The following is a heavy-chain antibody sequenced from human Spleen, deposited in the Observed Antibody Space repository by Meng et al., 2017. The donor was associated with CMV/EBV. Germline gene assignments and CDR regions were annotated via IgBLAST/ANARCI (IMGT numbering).Heavy chain of an antibody. J-gene: IGHJ6*02. D-gene: IGHD1-26*01. CDR3: ARGGGSYPHYYYGMDV. CDR1: GGSISSYY. Sequence: SETLSLTCTVSGGSISSYYWSWIRQPPGKGLEWIGYTYYSGSTNYNPSLKSRVTISVDTSKNQFSLKLSSVTAADTAVYYCARGGGSYPHYYYGMDVWGQGTTVTVSS. V-gene: IGHV4-59*01. CDR2: TYYSGST.